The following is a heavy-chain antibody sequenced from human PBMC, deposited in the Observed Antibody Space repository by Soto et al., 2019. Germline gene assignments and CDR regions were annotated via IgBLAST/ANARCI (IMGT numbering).Heavy chain of an antibody. J-gene: IGHJ4*02. CDR3: ARDWATTVVTSPYN. D-gene: IGHD4-17*01. Sequence: QVQLVESGGVLVKPGGSLRLSCAASGFTFSDYFMSWIRQAPGKGLEWVSYISSSGFANYADSVKGRFTIYRNNAKNSLYLQMKSLRVEDTAVYYGARDWATTVVTSPYNWGQGTLVTVSS. V-gene: IGHV3-11*05. CDR1: GFTFSDYF. CDR2: ISSSGFA.